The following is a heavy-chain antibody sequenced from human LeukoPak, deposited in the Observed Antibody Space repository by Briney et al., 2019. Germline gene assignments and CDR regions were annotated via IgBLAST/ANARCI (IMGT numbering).Heavy chain of an antibody. Sequence: GASVKVSCKAPGYTFTSYYMHWVRQAPGQGLEWMGKINPSGGSTSYAQKFQGRVTMTEDTSTDTAYMELSSLRSEDTAVYYCATDVWVATMSFDYWGQGTLVTVSS. V-gene: IGHV1-46*01. CDR3: ATDVWVATMSFDY. CDR2: INPSGGST. CDR1: GYTFTSYY. J-gene: IGHJ4*02. D-gene: IGHD5-12*01.